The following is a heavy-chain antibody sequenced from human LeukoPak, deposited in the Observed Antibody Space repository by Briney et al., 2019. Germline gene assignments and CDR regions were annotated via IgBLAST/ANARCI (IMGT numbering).Heavy chain of an antibody. V-gene: IGHV3-9*01. Sequence: GGSLRLSCAASGFTFDDYVMHWVRQAPGKGLEWVSGISWNSGSIGYADSVKGRFTISRDNAKNSLYLQMNSLRAGDTALYYCAKDIFTMVRGVVDYWGQGTLVTVSS. D-gene: IGHD3-10*01. CDR3: AKDIFTMVRGVVDY. CDR1: GFTFDDYV. CDR2: ISWNSGSI. J-gene: IGHJ4*02.